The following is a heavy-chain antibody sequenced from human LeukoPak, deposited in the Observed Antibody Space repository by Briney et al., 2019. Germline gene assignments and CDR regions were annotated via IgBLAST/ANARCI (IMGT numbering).Heavy chain of an antibody. D-gene: IGHD3-16*02. J-gene: IGHJ4*02. V-gene: IGHV4-34*01. CDR2: INHSGST. Sequence: PSETLSLTCAVYGGSFSGYYWSWIRQPPGKGLEWIGEINHSGSTNYNPSLKSRVTISVDTSKYQFSLKLSSVTAADTAVYYCARGNRRNFFDYWGQGTLVTVSS. CDR3: ARGNRRNFFDY. CDR1: GGSFSGYY.